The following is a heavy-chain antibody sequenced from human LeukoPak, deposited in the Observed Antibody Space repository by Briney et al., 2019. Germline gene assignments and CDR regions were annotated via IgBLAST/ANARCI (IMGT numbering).Heavy chain of an antibody. CDR1: GYTFTGYY. CDR2: INPNSGGT. Sequence: ASVKVSCKASGYTFTGYYMHWVRQAPGQGLEWMGWINPNSGGTNYAQKFQGRVTMTRDTSISKAYMELSRLRSDDTAVYYCARDSDYYDSSGYYYPYAFDIWGQGTMVTVSS. D-gene: IGHD3-22*01. CDR3: ARDSDYYDSSGYYYPYAFDI. J-gene: IGHJ3*02. V-gene: IGHV1-2*02.